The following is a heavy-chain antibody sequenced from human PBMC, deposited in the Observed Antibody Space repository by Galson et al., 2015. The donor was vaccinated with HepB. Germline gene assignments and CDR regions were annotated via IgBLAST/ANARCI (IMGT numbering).Heavy chain of an antibody. V-gene: IGHV1-18*04. CDR1: GYTFTSYG. CDR2: ISAYNGNT. D-gene: IGHD3-22*01. CDR3: ARDNWYYYDSSGSDAFDI. Sequence: SVKVSCKASGYTFTSYGISWVRQAPGQGLEWMGWISAYNGNTNDAQKLQGRVTMTTDTSTSTAYMGLRSLRSDDTAVYYCARDNWYYYDSSGSDAFDIWGQGTMVTVSS. J-gene: IGHJ3*02.